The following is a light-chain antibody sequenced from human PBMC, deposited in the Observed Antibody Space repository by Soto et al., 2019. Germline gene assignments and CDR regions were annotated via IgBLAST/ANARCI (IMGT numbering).Light chain of an antibody. CDR1: SGHSSYA. CDR2: LSSDGSH. V-gene: IGLV4-69*01. J-gene: IGLJ2*01. Sequence: QSVLTQSPSASASLGASVKLTCTLSSGHSSYAIAWHQQQPEKGPRYLMKLSSDGSHSKGDVIPDRFSCSSSGAERYLTIASLQSEDEAYYYCPSWDTGARVVFGGGTKLTVL. CDR3: PSWDTGARVV.